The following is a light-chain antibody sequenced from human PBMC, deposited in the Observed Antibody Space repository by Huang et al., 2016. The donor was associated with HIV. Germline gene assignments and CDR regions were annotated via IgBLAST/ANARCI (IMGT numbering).Light chain of an antibody. J-gene: IGKJ3*01. V-gene: IGKV1-39*01. CDR1: QNISTY. CDR3: QQSYSLPFT. Sequence: DIQMTQSPTSLSASVGDRVALTCRASQNISTYLNWYQQKPGRFPNLLIYVASKLVSGVPSRFRGSASGSSFTLSIVGLQPEDFAVYYCQQSYSLPFTFGPGTKVHI. CDR2: VAS.